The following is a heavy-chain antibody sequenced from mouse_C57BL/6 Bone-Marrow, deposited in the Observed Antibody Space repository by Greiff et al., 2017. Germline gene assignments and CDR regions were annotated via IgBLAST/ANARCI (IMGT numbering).Heavy chain of an antibody. V-gene: IGHV1-53*01. Sequence: QVQLQQPGTELVKPGASVKLSCKASGYTFTSYWMHWVKQRPGQGLEWIGNINPSNGGTNYNEQFKSKATLTVDKSSSTAYMQLSSLTSEDSAVYYCAREGVLRPWFAYWGQGTLVTVSA. CDR3: AREGVLRPWFAY. J-gene: IGHJ3*01. CDR1: GYTFTSYW. CDR2: INPSNGGT. D-gene: IGHD1-2*01.